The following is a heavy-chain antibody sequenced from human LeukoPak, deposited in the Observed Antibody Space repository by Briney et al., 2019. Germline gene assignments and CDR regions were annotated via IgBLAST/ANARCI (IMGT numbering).Heavy chain of an antibody. V-gene: IGHV5-51*01. CDR3: ARHAATYYYDSSGNKPFDY. CDR2: IYPGDSDT. Sequence: GESLKISCPGSGYSFTSYWIGWVRQMPGKGLEWMGIIYPGDSDTRYSPSFQGQVTISADKSISTAYLQWSSLKASDTAMYYCARHAATYYYDSSGNKPFDYWGQGTLVTVSS. CDR1: GYSFTSYW. J-gene: IGHJ4*02. D-gene: IGHD3-22*01.